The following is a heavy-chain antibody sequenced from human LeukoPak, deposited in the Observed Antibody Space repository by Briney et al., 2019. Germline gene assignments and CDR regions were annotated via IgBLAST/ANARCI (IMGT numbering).Heavy chain of an antibody. CDR3: AGNRNSDWYSPLDY. V-gene: IGHV3-23*01. Sequence: GGSLRLSCAGSGFTFNTYAMSWVRQAPGKGLEWVAIITATGDTAYYADSVKGRFTISRDNSRNTVYMQMDSLRAEDTAIYYCAGNRNSDWYSPLDYWGQGSQVTVSP. CDR1: GFTFNTYA. J-gene: IGHJ4*02. CDR2: ITATGDTA. D-gene: IGHD6-19*01.